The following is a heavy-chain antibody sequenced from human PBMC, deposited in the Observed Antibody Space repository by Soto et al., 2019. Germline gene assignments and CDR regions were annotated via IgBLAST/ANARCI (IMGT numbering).Heavy chain of an antibody. D-gene: IGHD3-9*01. CDR3: ARGVVTYYDILTGQPWDY. Sequence: PVKFSFKGSVGTFSSYAVSWVRHAPRQGLEWMGGIIPIFGTANYEQKFQGRVTITADKSTSTAYMELRSLRYEDTAVYYCARGVVTYYDILTGQPWDYWGQGTLVTVSS. V-gene: IGHV1-69*06. J-gene: IGHJ4*02. CDR2: IIPIFGTA. CDR1: VGTFSSYA.